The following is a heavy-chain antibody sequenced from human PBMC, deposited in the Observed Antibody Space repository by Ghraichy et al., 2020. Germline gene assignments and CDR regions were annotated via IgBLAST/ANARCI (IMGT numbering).Heavy chain of an antibody. J-gene: IGHJ4*02. CDR3: ARGGSSSGYDY. CDR1: GYTFINYD. Sequence: ASVKVSCKASGYTFINYDITWVRQAPGQGLEWVGWISTRNGNTNYAQKVQGRVTMTTDASTSTAYMELRSLRSDDTAVYYCARGGSSSGYDYWGQGTLVTVSS. V-gene: IGHV1-18*01. D-gene: IGHD3-22*01. CDR2: ISTRNGNT.